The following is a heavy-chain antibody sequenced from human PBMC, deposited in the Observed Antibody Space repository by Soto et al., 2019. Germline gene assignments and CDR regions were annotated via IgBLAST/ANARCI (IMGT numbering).Heavy chain of an antibody. CDR3: VRDGTKTLREWFDP. CDR1: GASISGFY. V-gene: IGHV4-4*07. Sequence: PSETLSLTCTVSGASISGFYWSWIRKSAGNGLEWIGRIYATGTTDYNPSLKSRVMMSVDMSKKQFSLKLRSVTAADTAVYYCVRDGTKTLREWFDPWGQGISGTVSS. J-gene: IGHJ5*02. CDR2: IYATGTT. D-gene: IGHD1-1*01.